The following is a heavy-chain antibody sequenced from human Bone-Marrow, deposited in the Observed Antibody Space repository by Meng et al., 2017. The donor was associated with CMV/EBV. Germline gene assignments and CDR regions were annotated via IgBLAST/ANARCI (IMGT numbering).Heavy chain of an antibody. Sequence: ASGWICSSYAMSWVRQAPGTGLEWDSSISGSGGSTYYADSVKGRFTISRDNSKHTLYLQMNSLRAEDTAVYYCAKDREWELHPFDYWGQGTLVTVSS. D-gene: IGHD1-26*01. J-gene: IGHJ4*02. V-gene: IGHV3-23*01. CDR2: ISGSGGST. CDR1: GWICSSYA. CDR3: AKDREWELHPFDY.